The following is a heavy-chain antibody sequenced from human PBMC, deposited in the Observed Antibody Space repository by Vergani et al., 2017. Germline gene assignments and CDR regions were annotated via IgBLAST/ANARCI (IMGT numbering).Heavy chain of an antibody. V-gene: IGHV4-59*02. CDR2: FSFRGDT. CDR1: GASVNSYY. D-gene: IGHD2-21*02. J-gene: IGHJ5*02. CDR3: GRVADFYCVGSRLLDL. Sequence: QVKLQESGPGLVKPSETLSLTCTVSGASVNSYYWSWIRQPPGKGLEWMGYFSFRGDTLYDPSVKGRMTISLNTSSNQFSLYLTSVTAADTAVYYCGRVADFYCVGSRLLDLWGQGILVTVSS.